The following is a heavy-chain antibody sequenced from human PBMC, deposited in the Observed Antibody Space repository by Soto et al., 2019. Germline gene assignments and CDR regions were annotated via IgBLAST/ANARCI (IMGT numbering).Heavy chain of an antibody. Sequence: QVQLEQSGAEVKQPGSSVRVSCKTSGGTFSTYAINWVRQAPGQGLEWMGAIIPRFGTADYSQKFQGRVTITADESTSTAYMELSSLRSDDTAVYFCARPKGTYSSGYYYFDFWGHGTLVTVSS. J-gene: IGHJ4*01. CDR2: IIPRFGTA. D-gene: IGHD6-19*01. CDR1: GGTFSTYA. CDR3: ARPKGTYSSGYYYFDF. V-gene: IGHV1-69*01.